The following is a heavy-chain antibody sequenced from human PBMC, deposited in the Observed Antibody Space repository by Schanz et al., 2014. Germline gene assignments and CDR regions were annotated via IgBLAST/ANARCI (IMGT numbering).Heavy chain of an antibody. D-gene: IGHD3-22*01. V-gene: IGHV3-30*02. CDR3: ARVLKDSSGRHNWFDP. CDR1: GFTFSSYG. Sequence: VQLLESGGGVVQPGGSLRLSCAASGFTFSSYGMHWVRQAPGKGLEWVAFIRYDGSNKYYADSVKGRFTISRDNAKNSLYLQMNSLRAEDTAVYYCARVLKDSSGRHNWFDPWGQGTLVTVSS. J-gene: IGHJ5*02. CDR2: IRYDGSNK.